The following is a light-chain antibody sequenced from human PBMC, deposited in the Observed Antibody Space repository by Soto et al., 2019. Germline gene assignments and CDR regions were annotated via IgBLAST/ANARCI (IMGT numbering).Light chain of an antibody. V-gene: IGKV1-5*01. CDR3: QHYNSYSEA. J-gene: IGKJ1*01. CDR1: QSISSW. Sequence: IPLTQSPSSLSASVGDRVTITCRASQSISSWLAWYQQKPGKAPKLLIYAASTLQSGVPSRFSGSGSGTEFTLTISSLQPDDFATYYFQHYNSYSEAFGQGTKVDIK. CDR2: AAS.